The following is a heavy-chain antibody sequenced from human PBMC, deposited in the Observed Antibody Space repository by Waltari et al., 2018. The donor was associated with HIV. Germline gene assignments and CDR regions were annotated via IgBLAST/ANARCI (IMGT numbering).Heavy chain of an antibody. D-gene: IGHD6-19*01. V-gene: IGHV4-38-2*01. J-gene: IGHJ5*02. CDR2: IYHSGST. Sequence: QVQLQESGPGLVAPSETLSLTCAVSGYSITGGSYWDWVRQPPGKGLEWIGSIYHSGSTYYNPSLKSRVIISVDTSKNQFSLRLNSVTAADTAVYYCARRAVAGTNWFDPWGQGTLVTVPS. CDR1: GYSITGGSY. CDR3: ARRAVAGTNWFDP.